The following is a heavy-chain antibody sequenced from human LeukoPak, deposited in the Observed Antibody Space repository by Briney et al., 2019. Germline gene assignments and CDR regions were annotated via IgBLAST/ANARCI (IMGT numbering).Heavy chain of an antibody. V-gene: IGHV3-23*01. J-gene: IGHJ4*02. Sequence: GGSLRLSCAASGFTFSSYAMSWVRQAPGKGLEWVSAISGSGGSTYYADSVKGRFTISRDNSKNTLYLQMNSLRAEDTAVYYCAKDSSYRSSWSHPFFDYWGQGTLVTVSS. CDR2: ISGSGGST. CDR1: GFTFSSYA. CDR3: AKDSSYRSSWSHPFFDY. D-gene: IGHD6-13*01.